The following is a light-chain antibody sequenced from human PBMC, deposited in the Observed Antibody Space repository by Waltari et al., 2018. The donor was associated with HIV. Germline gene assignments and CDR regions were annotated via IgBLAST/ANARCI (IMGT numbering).Light chain of an antibody. CDR3: QQYYSTPRT. CDR1: QSVLYNSNNKNY. Sequence: DIVMTQSPDSLAVSLGERATINCKSSQSVLYNSNNKNYLAWYQQKPGQPPKLLIYWASTRESGVPDRFSGSGSGTDFTLGISSLQAEDVAVYYCQQYYSTPRTFGQGTKVEIK. J-gene: IGKJ1*01. V-gene: IGKV4-1*01. CDR2: WAS.